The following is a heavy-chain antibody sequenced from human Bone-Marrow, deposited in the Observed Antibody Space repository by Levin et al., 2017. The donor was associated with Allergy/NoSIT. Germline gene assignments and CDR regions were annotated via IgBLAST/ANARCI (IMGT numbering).Heavy chain of an antibody. CDR3: ASSGEDTRGYQSDY. CDR1: GFSFTNYG. J-gene: IGHJ4*02. Sequence: GGSLRLSCVGSGFSFTNYGMTWLRQAPGKGLEWVSSISGSGSTTYHADSVRGRFTISRDNPNNTVSLQMTSVKPDDTAVYYCASSGEDTRGYQSDYWGQGTLVTVS. V-gene: IGHV3-23*01. D-gene: IGHD5-12*01. CDR2: ISGSGSTT.